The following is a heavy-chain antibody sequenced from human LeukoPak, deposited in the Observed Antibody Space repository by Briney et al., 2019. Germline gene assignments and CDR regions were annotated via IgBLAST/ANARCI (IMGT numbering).Heavy chain of an antibody. CDR1: GFTFSIYG. J-gene: IGHJ3*02. CDR3: ARAQDYDSSGYVDAFDM. Sequence: GGSLRLPCAASGFTFSIYGMHWVRQAPGKGLEWVAVIWYDGSKKYYADSVKGRFTISRDNSKNTLYLQMNSLRVEDTAVYYCARAQDYDSSGYVDAFDMWGQGTMVTVSS. V-gene: IGHV3-33*01. CDR2: IWYDGSKK. D-gene: IGHD3-22*01.